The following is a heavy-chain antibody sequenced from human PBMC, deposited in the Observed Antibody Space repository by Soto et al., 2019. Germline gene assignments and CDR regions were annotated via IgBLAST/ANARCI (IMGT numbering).Heavy chain of an antibody. V-gene: IGHV1-69*12. CDR3: ARGGTTVVTPLNWFDP. CDR2: IIPIFGTA. D-gene: IGHD4-17*01. CDR1: GGTFSSYA. J-gene: IGHJ5*02. Sequence: QVQLVQSGAEVKKPGSSVKVSCKASGGTFSSYAISWVRQAPGQGLEWMGGIIPIFGTANYAQKFQGRVTITADESQRTTHMALRSLGSEDTGVYYCARGGTTVVTPLNWFDPWGQGTLVTVSS.